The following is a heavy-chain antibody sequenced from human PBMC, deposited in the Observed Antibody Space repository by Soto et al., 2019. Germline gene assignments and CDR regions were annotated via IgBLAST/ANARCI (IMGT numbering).Heavy chain of an antibody. CDR1: GYSFTSYW. CDR2: IYPGDSDT. CDR3: ARVEMTTNNFDY. J-gene: IGHJ4*02. D-gene: IGHD4-17*01. V-gene: IGHV5-51*01. Sequence: ESLKISCKGSGYSFTSYWIGWVRQMPGKGPEWMGMIYPGDSDTRYSPSFQGQITISADKSISTAYLPWRSLKASDTAMYDCARVEMTTNNFDYWGQGTLVAASS.